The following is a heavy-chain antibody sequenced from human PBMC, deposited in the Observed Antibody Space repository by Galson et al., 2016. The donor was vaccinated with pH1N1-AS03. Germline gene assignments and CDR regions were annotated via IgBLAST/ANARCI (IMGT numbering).Heavy chain of an antibody. CDR3: ARSGSGSFYEGDF. Sequence: SVKVSCKASGYTFTNYGTSWVRQAPGQGLEYMGWIGTYTIYAQKLQGRVTMTTDTSTSTAYMELRSLRSDDTAVYYCARSGSGSFYEGDFWGQGTLVSVSS. CDR1: GYTFTNYG. CDR2: IGTYT. D-gene: IGHD3-10*01. V-gene: IGHV1-18*01. J-gene: IGHJ4*02.